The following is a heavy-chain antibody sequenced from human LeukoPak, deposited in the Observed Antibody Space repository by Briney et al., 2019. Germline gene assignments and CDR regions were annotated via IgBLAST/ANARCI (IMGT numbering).Heavy chain of an antibody. Sequence: GASVKVSCKAFGYTFYNYGISWMRQAPGQGLEWMGWINPNSGGTNYAQKFQGRVTMTRDTSISTAYMELSRLRSDDTAVYYCARGNDYGMMYNWFDPWGQGTLVTVSS. J-gene: IGHJ5*02. D-gene: IGHD4-17*01. CDR3: ARGNDYGMMYNWFDP. CDR2: INPNSGGT. V-gene: IGHV1-2*02. CDR1: GYTFYNYG.